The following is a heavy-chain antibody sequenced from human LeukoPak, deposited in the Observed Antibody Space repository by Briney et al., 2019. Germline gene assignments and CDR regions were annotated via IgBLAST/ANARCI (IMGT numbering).Heavy chain of an antibody. Sequence: GASVMVSCEVCGGTLSRYAISWVGQAPGEGLEWMGGIIPIFGTANYAQKFQGRVTITADKSTSTAYMELSSLRSEDTAVYYCARFAVHRRLAVNGQFGLDYWGQGTLVTVSS. J-gene: IGHJ4*02. V-gene: IGHV1-69*06. D-gene: IGHD6-19*01. CDR2: IIPIFGTA. CDR3: ARFAVHRRLAVNGQFGLDY. CDR1: GGTLSRYA.